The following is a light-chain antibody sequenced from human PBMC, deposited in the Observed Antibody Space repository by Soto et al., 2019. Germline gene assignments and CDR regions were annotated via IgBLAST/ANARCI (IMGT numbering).Light chain of an antibody. Sequence: QSVLTQPASVSGSPGQSITISCTGTSSDVGGYNYVSWYQQHPGKAPKLMNYEVSNLPSGGSNRFSGSKSGNTASLTISGLQSVDEAAYYCSSYAGRYTYVFGTATKVTVL. V-gene: IGLV2-14*01. CDR3: SSYAGRYTYV. CDR2: EVS. CDR1: SSDVGGYNY. J-gene: IGLJ1*01.